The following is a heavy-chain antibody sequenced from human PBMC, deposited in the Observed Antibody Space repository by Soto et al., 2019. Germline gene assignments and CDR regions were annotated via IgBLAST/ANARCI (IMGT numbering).Heavy chain of an antibody. CDR1: GYTFTSYA. J-gene: IGHJ6*02. Sequence: GASVKVSCKASGYTFTSYAMHWVRQAPGQRLEWMGWINAGNGNTKYSQKFQGRVTITRDTSASTAYMELSSLRSEDTAVYYCASEYYYGSGTPYYYYGMDVWGQGTTVTVSS. D-gene: IGHD3-10*01. CDR2: INAGNGNT. V-gene: IGHV1-3*01. CDR3: ASEYYYGSGTPYYYYGMDV.